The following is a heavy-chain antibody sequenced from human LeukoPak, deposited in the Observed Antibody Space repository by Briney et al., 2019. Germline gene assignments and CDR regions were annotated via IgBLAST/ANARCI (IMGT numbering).Heavy chain of an antibody. CDR2: INHSGST. J-gene: IGHJ6*03. Sequence: PSETLSLTCAVYGGSFSGYYWSWIRQPPGKGLEWIGEINHSGSTNYNPSLKSRVTISVDTSKNQFSLKLSSVTAADTAVYYCRGCARKGLAASPLYYYYYMDVWGKGTTVTVSS. D-gene: IGHD2-15*01. CDR3: RGCARKGLAASPLYYYYYMDV. V-gene: IGHV4-34*01. CDR1: GGSFSGYY.